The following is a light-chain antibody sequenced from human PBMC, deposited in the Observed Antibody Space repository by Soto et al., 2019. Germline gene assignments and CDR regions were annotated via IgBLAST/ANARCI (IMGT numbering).Light chain of an antibody. Sequence: DIQMTQSPSTLSASVGDRVTITCRASQSITRWLAWYQQKPGKAPKLLIYKASNLGGGVPSRFSGDGSGTEFTINISSLQREDSATDYVQQYNSYSSFGPGTKVDIK. CDR3: QQYNSYSS. J-gene: IGKJ3*01. CDR1: QSITRW. CDR2: KAS. V-gene: IGKV1-5*03.